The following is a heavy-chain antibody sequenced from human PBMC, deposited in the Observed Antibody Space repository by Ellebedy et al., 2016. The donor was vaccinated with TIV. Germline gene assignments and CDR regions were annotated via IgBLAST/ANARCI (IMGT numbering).Heavy chain of an antibody. Sequence: MPSETLSLTCTVSGCSISRYYASWIRQPAVQGLEWIGRLYYSGSTYYNPALKSRVTMSVDTSKNQFSLKLSSVTAADTAVYYCASVSPLDYGDYLDYFDYWGQGTLVTVSS. V-gene: IGHV4-4*07. J-gene: IGHJ4*02. CDR1: GCSISRYY. CDR3: ASVSPLDYGDYLDYFDY. D-gene: IGHD4-17*01. CDR2: LYYSGST.